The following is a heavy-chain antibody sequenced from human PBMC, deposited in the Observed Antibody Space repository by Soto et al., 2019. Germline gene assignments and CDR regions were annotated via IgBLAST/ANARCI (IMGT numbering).Heavy chain of an antibody. J-gene: IGHJ4*02. CDR2: IYSGGST. Sequence: GGSLRLSCAASGFTVSSNYMSWVRQAPGKGLEWVSVIYSGGSTYYADSVKGRFTISRDNSKNTLYLQMNSLRAEDTAVYYCARVPTSPYSSGWFDYWGQRTLVTVSS. D-gene: IGHD6-19*01. CDR3: ARVPTSPYSSGWFDY. CDR1: GFTVSSNY. V-gene: IGHV3-66*01.